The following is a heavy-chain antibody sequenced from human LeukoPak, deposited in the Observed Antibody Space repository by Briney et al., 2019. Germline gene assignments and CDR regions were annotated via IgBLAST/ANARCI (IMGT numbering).Heavy chain of an antibody. CDR3: ARGPDTSGYYPFDY. D-gene: IGHD3-22*01. Sequence: SETLSLTCAVSGGSISSSNWWSWVRPPPGKGLEWIGEIYHSGSTNYNPSLKSRVTISVDKSKNQFSLKLSSVTAADTAVYYCARGPDTSGYYPFDYWGQGTLVTVSS. CDR2: IYHSGST. V-gene: IGHV4-4*02. CDR1: GGSISSSNW. J-gene: IGHJ4*02.